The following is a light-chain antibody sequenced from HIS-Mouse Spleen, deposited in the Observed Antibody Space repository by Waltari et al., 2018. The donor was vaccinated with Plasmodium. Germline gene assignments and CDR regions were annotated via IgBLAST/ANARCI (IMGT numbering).Light chain of an antibody. J-gene: IGKJ4*01. V-gene: IGKV1-8*01. CDR3: QQYYSYLLT. CDR2: AAS. CDR1: QGIISY. Sequence: AIRMTPSPSSFSASTGDRVTITCRASQGIISYLAWYQQKPGKAPKLLIYAASTLQSGVPSRFSGSGSGTDFTLTISCLQSEDFATYYCQQYYSYLLTFGGGTKVEIK.